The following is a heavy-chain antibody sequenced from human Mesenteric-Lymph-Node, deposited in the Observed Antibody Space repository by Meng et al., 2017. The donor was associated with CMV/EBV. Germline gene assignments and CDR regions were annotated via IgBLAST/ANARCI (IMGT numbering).Heavy chain of an antibody. CDR2: IIPIFGTA. Sequence: SVKVSCKASGGTLRSYAITWVRQAPGQGLEWMGGIIPIFGTANYAQKFQGRVTITTDESTSTAYMELSSLRSEDTAVYYCARSRWLQLQSGMDVWGQGTTVTVSS. CDR1: GGTLRSYA. V-gene: IGHV1-69*05. J-gene: IGHJ6*02. D-gene: IGHD5-24*01. CDR3: ARSRWLQLQSGMDV.